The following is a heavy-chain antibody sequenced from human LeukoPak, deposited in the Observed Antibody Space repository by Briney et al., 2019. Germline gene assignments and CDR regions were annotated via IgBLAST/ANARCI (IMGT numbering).Heavy chain of an antibody. CDR2: IYPPNSDT. Sequence: GESLKISCKGSGYSFSSYWIGWVRQMPGKGLEWMGIIYPPNSDTRYSPSFEGQVTISADKSISTAYLQWSSLKASDTAMYYCARAHGELLAVSFDIWGQGTLVSVSS. V-gene: IGHV5-51*01. J-gene: IGHJ3*02. CDR3: ARAHGELLAVSFDI. D-gene: IGHD1-7*01. CDR1: GYSFSSYW.